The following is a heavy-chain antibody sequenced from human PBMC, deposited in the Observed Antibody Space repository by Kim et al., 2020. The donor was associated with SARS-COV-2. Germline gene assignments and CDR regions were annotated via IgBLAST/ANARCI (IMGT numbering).Heavy chain of an antibody. V-gene: IGHV3-33*06. J-gene: IGHJ4*02. CDR2: IWYDGSNK. CDR3: AKAASPYCSSTSCYRWGGVDYVDY. D-gene: IGHD2-2*01. Sequence: GGSLRLSCAASGFTFSSYGIHWVRQAPGKGLEWVAVIWYDGSNKYYADSVKGRFTISRDNSKTTLYLQMNSLRAEDTAVYYCAKAASPYCSSTSCYRWGGVDYVDYWVQGTLVTVPS. CDR1: GFTFSSYG.